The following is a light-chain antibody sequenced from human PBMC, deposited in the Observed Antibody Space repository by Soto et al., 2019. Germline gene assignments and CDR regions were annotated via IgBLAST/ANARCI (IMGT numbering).Light chain of an antibody. V-gene: IGKV1-39*01. Sequence: DIQMTQSASSLSASLGARVTLTWGASQSISSYLNWYQQKPGKAPKLLVYAASSLQSGVPSRFSGSGAGTDFTLTISSLQPEDFATYYCQQSYSTLSYTFGQGTKVDIK. J-gene: IGKJ2*01. CDR1: QSISSY. CDR2: AAS. CDR3: QQSYSTLSYT.